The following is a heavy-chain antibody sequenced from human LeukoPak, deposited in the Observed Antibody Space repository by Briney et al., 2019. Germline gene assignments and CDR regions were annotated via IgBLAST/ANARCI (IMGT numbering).Heavy chain of an antibody. CDR1: GYSFTSYW. CDR2: IYPGDSDT. CDR3: ARHPTPYSSSWSVLFDY. Sequence: GESLKISCKGSGYSFTSYWIGWVRQMPGKGLEWMGIIYPGDSDTRYSPSFQGQVTISADKSISTAYLQWSSLKASDTAMYYCARHPTPYSSSWSVLFDYWGQGTLVTVSS. V-gene: IGHV5-51*01. D-gene: IGHD6-13*01. J-gene: IGHJ4*02.